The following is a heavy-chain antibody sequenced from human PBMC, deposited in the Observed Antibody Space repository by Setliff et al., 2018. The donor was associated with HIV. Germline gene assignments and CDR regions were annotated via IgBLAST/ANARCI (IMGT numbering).Heavy chain of an antibody. D-gene: IGHD6-13*01. Sequence: KPSETLSLTCTVSGGSISSYYWSWIRQPAGKRLEFIGRISAAGTINYNPSLRSRVTLSVDTSEDQFSLTGNSVTAADTAMYFWARDEGRATGSWWDQSASWYLDYWGHGILVTVSS. CDR3: ARDEGRATGSWWDQSASWYLDY. J-gene: IGHJ4*01. CDR2: ISAAGTI. V-gene: IGHV4-4*07. CDR1: GGSISSYY.